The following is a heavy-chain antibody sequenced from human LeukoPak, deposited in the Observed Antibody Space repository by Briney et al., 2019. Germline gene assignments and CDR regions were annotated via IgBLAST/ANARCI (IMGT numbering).Heavy chain of an antibody. CDR1: GGSISSSNW. CDR2: IYHSGST. CDR3: ARDHFLDTAMVPLGY. D-gene: IGHD5-18*01. V-gene: IGHV4-4*02. J-gene: IGHJ4*02. Sequence: PSGTLSLTCAVSGGSISSSNWWSWVRQPPGKGLEWIGEIYHSGSTNYNPSLKSRVTISVDKSKNQFSLKLSSVTAADTAVYYCARDHFLDTAMVPLGYWGQGTLVTVSS.